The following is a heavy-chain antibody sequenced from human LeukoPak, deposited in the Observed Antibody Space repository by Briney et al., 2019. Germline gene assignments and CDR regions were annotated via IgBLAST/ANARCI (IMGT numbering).Heavy chain of an antibody. V-gene: IGHV3-48*03. Sequence: GGSLRLSCAASGFMFCSYEMNWVRQAPGKGLGWVSFIRSRSTTIYYADSVKGRFTISRDNAKNSLYLQMNSLRAEDTAVYYCARDFGRWFLDYWGQGTLVTVSS. CDR1: GFMFCSYE. D-gene: IGHD4-23*01. CDR3: ARDFGRWFLDY. J-gene: IGHJ4*02. CDR2: IRSRSTTI.